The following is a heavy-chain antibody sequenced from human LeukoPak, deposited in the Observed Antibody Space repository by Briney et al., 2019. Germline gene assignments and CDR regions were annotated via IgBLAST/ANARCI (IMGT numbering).Heavy chain of an antibody. CDR1: GYTFTSYD. D-gene: IGHD3-10*01. CDR3: ARAISGAFDI. V-gene: IGHV1-2*02. J-gene: IGHJ3*02. Sequence: ASVKVSCKASGYTFTSYDINWVRQATGQGLEWMGWINPNSGGTNYAQKFQGRVTMTRDTSISTAYMELSRLRSDDTAVYYCARAISGAFDIWGQGTMVTVSS. CDR2: INPNSGGT.